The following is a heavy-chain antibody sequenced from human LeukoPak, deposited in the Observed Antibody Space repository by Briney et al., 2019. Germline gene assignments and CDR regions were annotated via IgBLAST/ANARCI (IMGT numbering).Heavy chain of an antibody. V-gene: IGHV3-21*01. J-gene: IGHJ4*02. Sequence: GGSLRLSCAASGFTFSSYSMNWVRQAPGKGLEWVSSISSSSSYIYYADSAKGRFTISRDNAKNSLYLQMNSLRAEDTAVYYCARQWDFDYWGQGTLVTVSS. D-gene: IGHD1-26*01. CDR2: ISSSSSYI. CDR1: GFTFSSYS. CDR3: ARQWDFDY.